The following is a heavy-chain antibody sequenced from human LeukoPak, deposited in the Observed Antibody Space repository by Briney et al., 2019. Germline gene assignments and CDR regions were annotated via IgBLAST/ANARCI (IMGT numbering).Heavy chain of an antibody. V-gene: IGHV4-59*08. CDR1: GGSISSYY. Sequence: SETLSLTCTVSGGSISSYYWSWIRQPPGKGLEWIGYIYYSGSTNYNPSLKSRVTISVDTSKNQFSLKLGSVTAADTAVYYCARHDNYGGRYFDYRGQGTLVTVSS. D-gene: IGHD4-11*01. CDR2: IYYSGST. J-gene: IGHJ4*02. CDR3: ARHDNYGGRYFDY.